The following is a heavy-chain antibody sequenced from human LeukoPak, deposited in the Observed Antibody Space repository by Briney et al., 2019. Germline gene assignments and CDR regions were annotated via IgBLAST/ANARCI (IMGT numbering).Heavy chain of an antibody. CDR1: RFNFSTYE. Sequence: GGSLRLSCAASRFNFSTYEMNWVRQAPGKGLEWVSYMSGSGGIIYYADSVKGRFTISRDNAKNSLYLQMNSLRAEDTAVYYCARDKDFVVVPAAPNYYYYGMDVWGQGTTVTVSS. V-gene: IGHV3-48*03. CDR3: ARDKDFVVVPAAPNYYYYGMDV. D-gene: IGHD2-2*01. CDR2: MSGSGGII. J-gene: IGHJ6*02.